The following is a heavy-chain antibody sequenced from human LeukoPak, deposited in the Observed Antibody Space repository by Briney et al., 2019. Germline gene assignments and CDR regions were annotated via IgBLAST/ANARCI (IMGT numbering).Heavy chain of an antibody. J-gene: IGHJ4*02. CDR2: IGGSGGST. CDR1: GFTFSSYA. Sequence: PGGSLRLSCAASGFTFSSYAMSWVRQAPGKGLEWVSGIGGSGGSTYYADSVKGRFTISRDNSKNTLFLQMNSLRAEDTAVYYCAKDGAPAAGEDYFDYWGQGTLVTVSS. V-gene: IGHV3-23*01. D-gene: IGHD6-13*01. CDR3: AKDGAPAAGEDYFDY.